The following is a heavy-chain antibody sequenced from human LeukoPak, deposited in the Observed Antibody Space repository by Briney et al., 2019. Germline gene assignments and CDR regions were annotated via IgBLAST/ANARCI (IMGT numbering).Heavy chain of an antibody. CDR2: IIPIFGTA. D-gene: IGHD2-2*01. CDR1: GGTFSSYA. J-gene: IGHJ3*02. V-gene: IGHV1-69*13. Sequence: SVRVSCKASGGTFSSYAISWVRQAPGQGLEWMGGIIPIFGTANYAQKFQGRVTITADESTSTAYMELSSLRSEDTAVYYCTRDQWVGYCSSTSCPGNAFDIWGQGTMVTVSS. CDR3: TRDQWVGYCSSTSCPGNAFDI.